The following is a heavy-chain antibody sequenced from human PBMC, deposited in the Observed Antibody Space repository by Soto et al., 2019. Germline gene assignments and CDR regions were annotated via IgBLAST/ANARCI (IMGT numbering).Heavy chain of an antibody. CDR3: ASNKWEIKDYYYGMDV. CDR1: GGTFSSYA. J-gene: IGHJ6*02. Sequence: SVKVSCKASGGTFSSYAISWVRQAPGQGLEWMGGIIPIFGTANCAQKFQGRVTITADKSTSTACMELSSLRSEDTAVYYCASNKWEIKDYYYGMDVWGQGTTVTVSS. V-gene: IGHV1-69*06. D-gene: IGHD1-26*01. CDR2: IIPIFGTA.